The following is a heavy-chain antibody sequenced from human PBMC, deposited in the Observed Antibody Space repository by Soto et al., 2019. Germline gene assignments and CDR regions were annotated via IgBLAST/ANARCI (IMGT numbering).Heavy chain of an antibody. CDR1: GFTFSTYA. Sequence: GGSLRLSCAASGFTFSTYAMHWVRQAPGKGLEWVAVLWYDGSKKYYADSVKGRFTISRDNSKNTLYLQLNSLRAEDTAVYSCARAPLHPYLTMIPVDYWGQGTLVTVSS. D-gene: IGHD3-22*01. CDR2: LWYDGSKK. CDR3: ARAPLHPYLTMIPVDY. J-gene: IGHJ4*02. V-gene: IGHV3-30-3*01.